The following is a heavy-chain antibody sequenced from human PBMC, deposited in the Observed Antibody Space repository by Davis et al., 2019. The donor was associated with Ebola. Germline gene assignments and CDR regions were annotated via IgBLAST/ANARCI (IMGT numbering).Heavy chain of an antibody. J-gene: IGHJ2*01. Sequence: GSLRLSCTVSGGSISSSSYYWGWIRQPPGKGLEWIGSIYYSGSTYYNPSLKSRVTISVDTSKNQFSLKLSSVTAADTAVYYCARQNWYFDLWGRGTLVTVSS. V-gene: IGHV4-39*01. CDR1: GGSISSSSYY. CDR2: IYYSGST. CDR3: ARQNWYFDL.